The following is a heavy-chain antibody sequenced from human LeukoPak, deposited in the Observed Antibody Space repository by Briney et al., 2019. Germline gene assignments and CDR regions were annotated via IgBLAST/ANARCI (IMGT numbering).Heavy chain of an antibody. D-gene: IGHD2-2*01. V-gene: IGHV5-51*01. CDR2: IYPGDSDT. J-gene: IGHJ6*02. CDR1: GYSFTSYW. Sequence: GESLKISCQGSGYSFTSYWIGWVRPMPGKGLEWMGIIYPGDSDTRYSPSFQGQVTISADKSISTAYLQWSSLKASDTAMYYCAREGDCSSTSCTHGMNVWGQGTTVTVSS. CDR3: AREGDCSSTSCTHGMNV.